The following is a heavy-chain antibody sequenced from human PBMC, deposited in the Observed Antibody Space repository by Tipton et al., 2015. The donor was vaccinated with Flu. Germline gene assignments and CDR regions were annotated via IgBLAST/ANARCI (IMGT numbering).Heavy chain of an antibody. V-gene: IGHV3-7*01. CDR2: IRADGGER. Sequence: SLRLSCIASKFTFSNHWMAWVRQAPGKGLEWVASIRADGGERYYADSVKGRFTISRDNAKNSLNLQVSSLTAEDTAVYYCARDNPDTAVIPAYDAFDTWGQGTMVTVSS. CDR1: KFTFSNHW. D-gene: IGHD2-2*01. J-gene: IGHJ3*02. CDR3: ARDNPDTAVIPAYDAFDT.